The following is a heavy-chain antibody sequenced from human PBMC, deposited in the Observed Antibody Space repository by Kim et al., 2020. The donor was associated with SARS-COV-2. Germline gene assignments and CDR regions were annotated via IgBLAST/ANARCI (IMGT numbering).Heavy chain of an antibody. D-gene: IGHD3-16*01. V-gene: IGHV3-30*02. CDR2: IPFDGSDT. CDR3: AKCMYYYDTRYNLPYFDY. CDR1: GFKFTSYG. J-gene: IGHJ4*02. Sequence: GGSLRLSCAPSGFKFTSYGMHWVRQTPGKGPEWVATIPFDGSDTQYADSVKGRFTISRDNSKNTLYLQLNNLRVEDTAIYYCAKCMYYYDTRYNLPYFDYWSQGTLVTVSS.